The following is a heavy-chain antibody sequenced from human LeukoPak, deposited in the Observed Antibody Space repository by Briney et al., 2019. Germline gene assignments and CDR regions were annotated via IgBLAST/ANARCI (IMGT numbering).Heavy chain of an antibody. J-gene: IGHJ4*02. CDR3: ARDLGDYGDYSYYFDY. V-gene: IGHV1-3*01. Sequence: ASVKVSCKASGYTFTSYGISWVRQAPGQRLEWMGWINAGNGNTKYSQKFQGRVTITRDTSASTAYMELSSLRSEDTAVYYCARDLGDYGDYSYYFDYWGQGTLVTVSS. CDR2: INAGNGNT. D-gene: IGHD4-17*01. CDR1: GYTFTSYG.